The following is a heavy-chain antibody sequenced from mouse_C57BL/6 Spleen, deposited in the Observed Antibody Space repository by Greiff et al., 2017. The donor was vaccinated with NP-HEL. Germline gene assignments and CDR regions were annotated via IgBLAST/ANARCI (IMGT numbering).Heavy chain of an antibody. CDR3: ASYYSNIYWYFDV. J-gene: IGHJ1*03. CDR1: GYSFTDYN. Sequence: VQLQQSGPELVKPGASVTISCKASGYSFTDYNMNWVKQSNGTSLEWIGVINPNYGTTSYNQKFKGKATLTVDQSSSTAYMQLNSLTSEDSAVYYCASYYSNIYWYFDVWGTGTTVTVSS. V-gene: IGHV1-39*01. CDR2: INPNYGTT. D-gene: IGHD2-5*01.